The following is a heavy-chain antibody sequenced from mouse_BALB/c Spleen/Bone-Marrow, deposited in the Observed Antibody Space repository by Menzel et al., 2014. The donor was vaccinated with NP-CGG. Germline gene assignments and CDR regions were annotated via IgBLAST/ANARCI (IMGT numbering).Heavy chain of an antibody. CDR3: ARRGHGFAWFAY. D-gene: IGHD1-2*01. Sequence: VQLQQSGTELMKRGASVKISCKATGYTFSSYWIEWVNQRPGHGLEWIGEILPGSGSTNYNEKFKGKATFTADTSSNTAYMQLGSLTSEDSAVYYCARRGHGFAWFAYWGQGTLVTVSA. J-gene: IGHJ3*01. CDR1: GYTFSSYW. V-gene: IGHV1-9*01. CDR2: ILPGSGST.